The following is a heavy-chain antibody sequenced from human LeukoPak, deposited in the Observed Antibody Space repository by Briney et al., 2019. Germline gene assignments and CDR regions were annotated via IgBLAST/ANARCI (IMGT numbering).Heavy chain of an antibody. CDR2: INHSGST. J-gene: IGHJ4*02. V-gene: IGHV4-34*01. D-gene: IGHD6-13*01. CDR1: GGSFSGYY. Sequence: SETLSLTCAVYGGSFSGYYWSWIRQPPGKGLEWIGEINHSGSTNYNPSLKSRVTISVDTSKNQFFLKLSSVTAADTAVYYCARDSSSPDYWGRGTLVTVSS. CDR3: ARDSSSPDY.